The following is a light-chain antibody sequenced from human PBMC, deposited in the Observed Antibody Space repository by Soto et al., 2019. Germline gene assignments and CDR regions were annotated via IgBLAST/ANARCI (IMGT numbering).Light chain of an antibody. J-gene: IGLJ1*01. CDR2: DVT. Sequence: QAVVTQPASVSGSPGQSITISCTGTSSDVGGFNYVSWYQQHPRKAPKLMIYDVTNRPSGVSYRFSGSKSGNTASLTISGLQAEDEADYYCNSYTSSSTYVFGTGTKLTVL. CDR3: NSYTSSSTYV. CDR1: SSDVGGFNY. V-gene: IGLV2-14*03.